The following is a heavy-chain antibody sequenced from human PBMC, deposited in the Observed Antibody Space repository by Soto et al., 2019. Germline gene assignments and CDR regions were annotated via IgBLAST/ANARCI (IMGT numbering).Heavy chain of an antibody. CDR2: INAGNGNT. CDR3: ARDQLRYYYYYMDV. V-gene: IGHV1-3*01. CDR1: GYTFTSYA. D-gene: IGHD1-26*01. J-gene: IGHJ6*03. Sequence: GASVKVSCKASGYTFTSYAMHWVRQAPGQRLEWMGWINAGNGNTKYSQKFQGRVTITRDTSASTAYMELSSLRSEDTAVYYCARDQLRYYYYYMDVWGKGTTVTVSS.